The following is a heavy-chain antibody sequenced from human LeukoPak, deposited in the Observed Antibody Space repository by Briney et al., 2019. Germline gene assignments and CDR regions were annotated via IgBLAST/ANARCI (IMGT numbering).Heavy chain of an antibody. V-gene: IGHV4-59*01. CDR2: IHYSGST. D-gene: IGHD4-17*01. CDR3: AREGDGDHAALDY. J-gene: IGHJ4*02. CDR1: GGSFSGNY. Sequence: SETLSLTCTVSGGSFSGNYWIGIRQPPGKGLEWIGYIHYSGSTNYNPSLKSRVTISIDTSKNQSSLKLSSVTAADTAVYYCAREGDGDHAALDYWGQGTLVSVSS.